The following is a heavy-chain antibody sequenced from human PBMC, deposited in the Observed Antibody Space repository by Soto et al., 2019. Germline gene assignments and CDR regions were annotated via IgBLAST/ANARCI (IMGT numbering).Heavy chain of an antibody. CDR1: GFTFSSNG. J-gene: IGHJ3*01. CDR2: IWYDASNE. CDR3: ARWNLVGPTIDAFDL. Sequence: QVQLVESGGGVVQPGTSLRLSCAASGFTFSSNGMHWVRQAPGKGLEWLAIIWYDASNENYADSVKGRFTISRDNSRNTLYLQMDRLRADDTAVYYCARWNLVGPTIDAFDLWGQGTMVTVSS. D-gene: IGHD1-26*01. V-gene: IGHV3-33*01.